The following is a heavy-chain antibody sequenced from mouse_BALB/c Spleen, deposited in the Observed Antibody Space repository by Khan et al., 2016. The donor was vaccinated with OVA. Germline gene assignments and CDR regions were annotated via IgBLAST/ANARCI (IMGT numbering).Heavy chain of an antibody. Sequence: QVQLKESGPGLVAPSQSLSITCTVAGFSLTSYGVHWVRQPPGKGLEWLGVIWAGGSTNYNSALMFSLSISKDNSKSQVILKMNSLQTDDTAMYYCARLEDIWGQGTTLTVSS. CDR3: ARLEDI. J-gene: IGHJ2*01. V-gene: IGHV2-9*02. CDR1: GFSLTSYG. CDR2: IWAGGST. D-gene: IGHD1-3*01.